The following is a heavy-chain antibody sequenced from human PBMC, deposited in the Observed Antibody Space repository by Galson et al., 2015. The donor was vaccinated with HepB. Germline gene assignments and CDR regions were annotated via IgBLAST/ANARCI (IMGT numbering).Heavy chain of an antibody. Sequence: SETLSLTCTVSGGSIRSYYWSWIRQPPGKGLEWIGYMFYSGTTNYNPSLKSRVTISVNTSKNQFSLKLSSVTAADTAVYYCARHWGYYYYYGMDVWGQGTTVTVSS. CDR3: ARHWGYYYYYGMDV. D-gene: IGHD3-16*01. CDR2: MFYSGTT. CDR1: GGSIRSYY. V-gene: IGHV4-59*08. J-gene: IGHJ6*02.